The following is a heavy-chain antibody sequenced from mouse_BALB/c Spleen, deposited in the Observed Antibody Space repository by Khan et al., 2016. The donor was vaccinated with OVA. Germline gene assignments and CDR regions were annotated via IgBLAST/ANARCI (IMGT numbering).Heavy chain of an antibody. CDR2: IFPGSANA. Sequence: QIQLVQSGPELVKPGASVKISCKASGYTFTDYYINWVKQKPGQGLEWIGWIFPGSANAKYNEKFQGKATLTVDTSSSTAFMQLSSLTSEDTAVYFCAGRFDFWGQGTTLTVSS. J-gene: IGHJ2*01. V-gene: IGHV1-84*02. CDR3: AGRFDF. CDR1: GYTFTDYY.